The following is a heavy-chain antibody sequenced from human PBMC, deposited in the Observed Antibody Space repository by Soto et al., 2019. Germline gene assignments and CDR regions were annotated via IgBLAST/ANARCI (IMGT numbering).Heavy chain of an antibody. CDR3: ARATLLGYCSGGSCYSDYCYGMDV. D-gene: IGHD2-15*01. CDR2: ISAYNGNT. CDR1: GYTFTSYG. Sequence: QVQLVQSGAEVKKPGASVKVSCKASGYTFTSYGISWVRQAPGQGLEWMGWISAYNGNTNYAQKLQGRVTMTTDTSKSTAYMELRSLRSDDTAVYYCARATLLGYCSGGSCYSDYCYGMDVWGQGTTVTVSS. V-gene: IGHV1-18*01. J-gene: IGHJ6*02.